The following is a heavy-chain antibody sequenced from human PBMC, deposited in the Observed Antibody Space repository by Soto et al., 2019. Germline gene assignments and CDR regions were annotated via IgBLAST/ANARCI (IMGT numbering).Heavy chain of an antibody. D-gene: IGHD2-15*01. Sequence: QPGGSLRLSCAASGFTFSSYGMHWVRQAPGKGLEWVAVISYDGSNKYYADSVKGRFTISRDNSKNTLYLQMNSLRAEDTAVYYCAKDGGEYSEIHYGMDVGGQGTMVTVSS. CDR3: AKDGGEYSEIHYGMDV. CDR1: GFTFSSYG. CDR2: ISYDGSNK. J-gene: IGHJ6*02. V-gene: IGHV3-30*18.